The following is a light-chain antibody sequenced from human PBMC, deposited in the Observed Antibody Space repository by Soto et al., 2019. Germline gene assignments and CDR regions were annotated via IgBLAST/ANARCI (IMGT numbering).Light chain of an antibody. V-gene: IGLV1-40*01. CDR2: GNS. J-gene: IGLJ3*02. Sequence: QSVLTQPSSVSGAPGQRVTISCTGSSSNIGAGFAVHWYQQLPGTAPKLLIYGNSNRPSGVPDRFSGSKSGTSASLAITGLQAEDEANYYCQSYYSSLGGNWVFGGGTKLTVL. CDR3: QSYYSSLGGNWV. CDR1: SSNIGAGFA.